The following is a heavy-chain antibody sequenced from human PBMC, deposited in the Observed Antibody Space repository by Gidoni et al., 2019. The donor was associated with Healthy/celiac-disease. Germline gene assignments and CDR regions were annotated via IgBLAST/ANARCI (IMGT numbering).Heavy chain of an antibody. CDR3: ARGKLEYYYDSSGYLHYYYGMDV. J-gene: IGHJ6*02. CDR1: GGTFSSYA. CDR2: IIPIFGTA. Sequence: QVQLVQSGAEVQTPGSSVKVSCKASGGTFSSYAISWVRQAPGQGLEWMGGIIPIFGTANYAQKFQGRVTITADKSTSTAYMELSSLRSEDTAVYYCARGKLEYYYDSSGYLHYYYGMDVWGQGTTVTVSS. D-gene: IGHD3-22*01. V-gene: IGHV1-69*06.